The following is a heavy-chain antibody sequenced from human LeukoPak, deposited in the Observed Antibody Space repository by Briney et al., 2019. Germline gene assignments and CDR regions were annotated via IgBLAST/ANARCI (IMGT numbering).Heavy chain of an antibody. CDR2: ISSSSSTI. CDR3: ARDQTYYYDSSGYYPRFDY. Sequence: PGGSLRLSCAASGFTFSSYSMNWVRQAPGKGLEWVSYISSSSSTIYYADSVKGRFTISRDNAKNSLYLQMNSLRAEDTAVYYCARDQTYYYDSSGYYPRFDYWGQGTLVTVSS. V-gene: IGHV3-48*04. CDR1: GFTFSSYS. D-gene: IGHD3-22*01. J-gene: IGHJ4*02.